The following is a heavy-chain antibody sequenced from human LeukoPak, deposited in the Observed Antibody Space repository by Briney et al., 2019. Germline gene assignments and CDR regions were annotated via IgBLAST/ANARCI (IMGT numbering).Heavy chain of an antibody. V-gene: IGHV4-39*01. CDR2: IYYSGTT. J-gene: IGHJ2*01. CDR3: ASRRLKWYFDF. CDR1: GGSISSSSFY. D-gene: IGHD2-21*02. Sequence: SETLSLTCTVSGGSISSSSFYWVWIRQPPGKGLEWIGIIYYSGTTYYNPSLKSRVTISVDTSKNQFSLKLSSVTAADTAVYYCASRRLKWYFDFWGRGALVTVSP.